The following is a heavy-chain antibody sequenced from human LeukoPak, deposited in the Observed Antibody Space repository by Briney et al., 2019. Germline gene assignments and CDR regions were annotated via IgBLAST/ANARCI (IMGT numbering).Heavy chain of an antibody. Sequence: YPGGSLRLSCAASGFTFSSYAMSWVRQAPGKGLEWVAVISYDGSNKYYADSVKGRFTISRDNSKNTLYLQMNSLRAEDTAVYYCARDLGELIDYWGQGTLVTVSS. J-gene: IGHJ4*02. D-gene: IGHD3-10*01. CDR3: ARDLGELIDY. CDR2: ISYDGSNK. V-gene: IGHV3-30-3*01. CDR1: GFTFSSYA.